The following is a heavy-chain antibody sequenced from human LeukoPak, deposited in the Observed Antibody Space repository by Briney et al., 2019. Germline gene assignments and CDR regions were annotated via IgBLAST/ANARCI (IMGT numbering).Heavy chain of an antibody. D-gene: IGHD3-22*01. CDR3: AREYYYDSSGYYFDY. Sequence: ASVKVSCKASGGTFSNYAISWVRQAPGQGLEWMGWINAGNGNTKYSQEFQGRVTITRDTSASTAYMELSSLRSEDKAVYYCAREYYYDSSGYYFDYWGQGTLVTVSS. CDR1: GGTFSNYA. CDR2: INAGNGNT. V-gene: IGHV1-3*03. J-gene: IGHJ4*02.